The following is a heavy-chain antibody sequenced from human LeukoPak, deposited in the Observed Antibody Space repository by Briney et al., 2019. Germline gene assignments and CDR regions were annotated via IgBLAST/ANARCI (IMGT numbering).Heavy chain of an antibody. V-gene: IGHV1-24*01. CDR3: ARDTHRTSDAFDI. CDR2: FDPEDGET. CDR1: GYTLTELS. J-gene: IGHJ3*02. Sequence: ASVKVSCKVSGYTLTELSMHWVRQAPGKGLEWMGGFDPEDGETIYAQKFQGRVTMTEDTSTDTAYMELRSLRSDDTAVYYCARDTHRTSDAFDIWGQGTMVTVSS.